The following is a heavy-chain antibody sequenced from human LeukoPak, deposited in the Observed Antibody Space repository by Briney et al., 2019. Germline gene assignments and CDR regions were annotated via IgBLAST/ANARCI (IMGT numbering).Heavy chain of an antibody. V-gene: IGHV1-18*01. CDR2: ISNKNGNT. CDR3: ARDRVSSTSCYDAFDM. CDR1: GYTFINYD. J-gene: IGHJ3*02. Sequence: AAVKVSFKASGYTFINYDISWVRQAPAQGLEWMGWISNKNGNTKYAQKLQGRDTMTTDTSTSTAYMELRSLRSDDTAVYYCARDRVSSTSCYDAFDMWGQGTTLTVSS. D-gene: IGHD2-2*01.